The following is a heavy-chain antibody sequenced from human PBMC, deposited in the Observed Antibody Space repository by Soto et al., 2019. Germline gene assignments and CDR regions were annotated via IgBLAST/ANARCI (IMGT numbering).Heavy chain of an antibody. Sequence: QVQLQGSGPELVKPSATFSLGCTVSTGSSDFFYWGWIRQPPGKGLEWIGYFFYTGSTNHNPSLKGRVTISLDMSSSQFSLSLTSVTAADTAMYYCARSRDGYNLNPIDQWGQGLLVTVSS. CDR2: FFYTGST. D-gene: IGHD5-12*01. CDR3: ARSRDGYNLNPIDQ. CDR1: TGSSDFFY. J-gene: IGHJ4*02. V-gene: IGHV4-59*01.